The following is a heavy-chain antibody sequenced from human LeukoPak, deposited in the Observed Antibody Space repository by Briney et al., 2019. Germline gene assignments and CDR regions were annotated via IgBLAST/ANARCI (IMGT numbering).Heavy chain of an antibody. D-gene: IGHD3-10*01. CDR2: ISGSGGST. J-gene: IGHJ4*02. V-gene: IGHV3-23*01. CDR1: GFTFSSYA. CDR3: AKDREWYGSGSYLWKD. Sequence: PGGSLRLSCAASGFTFSSYAMSWVRQAPGKGLEWVSAISGSGGSTYYADSVKGRFTISRDNSKNTLYLQMNSLRAEDTAVYYCAKDREWYGSGSYLWKDWGQETLVTVSS.